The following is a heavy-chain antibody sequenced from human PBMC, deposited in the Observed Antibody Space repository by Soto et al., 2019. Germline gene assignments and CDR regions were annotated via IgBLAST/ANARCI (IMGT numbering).Heavy chain of an antibody. D-gene: IGHD5-12*01. CDR1: GYTFTSYY. V-gene: IGHV1-46*03. J-gene: IGHJ4*02. CDR2: INPSGGST. CDR3: ARVGSPTATIYYFDY. Sequence: ASVKVSCKASGYTFTSYYIHWVRQAPGQGLEWMGIINPSGGSTSYVQKFQGRVTMTRDTSTRTVYMEVSSLGSEDTAVYYCARVGSPTATIYYFDYWGQGTLVTVSS.